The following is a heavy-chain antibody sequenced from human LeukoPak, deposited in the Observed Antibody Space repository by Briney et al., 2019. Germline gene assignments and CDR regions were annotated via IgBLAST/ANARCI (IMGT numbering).Heavy chain of an antibody. CDR3: ARGGDDYYYYYMDV. V-gene: IGHV1-18*01. Sequence: ASVKVSCKASGYTFTSYGISWVRQAPGQGLEWMGWISAYNGNTNYAQKFQGRVTITADKSTSTAYMELSSLRSEDTAVYYCARGGDDYYYYYMDVWGKGTTVTVSS. J-gene: IGHJ6*03. CDR2: ISAYNGNT. CDR1: GYTFTSYG. D-gene: IGHD3-16*01.